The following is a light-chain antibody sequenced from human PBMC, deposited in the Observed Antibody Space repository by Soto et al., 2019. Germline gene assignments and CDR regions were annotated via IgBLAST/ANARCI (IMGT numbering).Light chain of an antibody. V-gene: IGKV1-9*01. CDR2: AAS. CDR1: QGISSY. J-gene: IGKJ3*01. Sequence: DIQLTQSPSFLSASVGDRVTITCRASQGISSYLAWYQQKPGKAPKLLIYAASTLQSGVPSRFSRSGFGTDFTLTISSLQPEDFATYYCQQLNSYPLFTFGPGTKVDIK. CDR3: QQLNSYPLFT.